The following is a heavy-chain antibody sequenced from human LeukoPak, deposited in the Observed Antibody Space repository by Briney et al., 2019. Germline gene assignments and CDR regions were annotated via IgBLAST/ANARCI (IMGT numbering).Heavy chain of an antibody. V-gene: IGHV3-23*01. CDR3: ARDPSSGGFFDY. D-gene: IGHD6-6*01. Sequence: GGSLRLSCAASGFTFSSYAMSWVRQAPGKGLEWVSAISGSGGSTYYADSVKGRFTVSRDNSESTLYLQMNSLRTEDTAVYFCARDPSSGGFFDYWGQGILVTVSS. CDR1: GFTFSSYA. CDR2: ISGSGGST. J-gene: IGHJ4*02.